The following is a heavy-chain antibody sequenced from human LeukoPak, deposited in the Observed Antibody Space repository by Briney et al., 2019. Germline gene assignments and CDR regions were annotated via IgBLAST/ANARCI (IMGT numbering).Heavy chain of an antibody. CDR3: AREGRLNPAIGVD. V-gene: IGHV4-59*01. D-gene: IGHD6-19*01. J-gene: IGHJ4*02. CDR1: GGSISSYY. CDR2: IDYSGYT. Sequence: PSETLSLTCTVSGGSISSYYWTWIRQPPGKGLKWIGYIDYSGYTNYNPSLKSRVTISVDTSKNLFSLKLSSVTAADTAVYYCAREGRLNPAIGVDWGQGTLVTVSS.